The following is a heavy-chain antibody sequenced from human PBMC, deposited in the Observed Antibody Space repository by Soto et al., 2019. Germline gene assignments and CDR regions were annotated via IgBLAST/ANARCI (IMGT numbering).Heavy chain of an antibody. CDR1: GYSISSGYY. CDR2: IYHSGST. D-gene: IGHD3-10*01. Sequence: SETLSLTCTVSGYSISSGYYWGWIRQPPGKGLEWIGSIYHSGSTYYNPSLKSRVTISVDTSKNQFSLKLSSVTAADTAVDYCARDYNTMVRGVIDWFDPWGQGTLVTVSS. V-gene: IGHV4-38-2*02. J-gene: IGHJ5*01. CDR3: ARDYNTMVRGVIDWFDP.